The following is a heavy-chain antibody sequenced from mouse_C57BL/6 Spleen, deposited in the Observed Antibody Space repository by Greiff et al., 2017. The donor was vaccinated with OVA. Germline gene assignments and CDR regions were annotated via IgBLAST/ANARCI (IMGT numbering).Heavy chain of an antibody. CDR2: ISSGGDYI. CDR3: TRKREYYFDY. Sequence: EVKVEESGEGLVKPGGSLKLSCAASGFTFSSYAMSWVRQTPEKRLEWVAYISSGGDYIYYADTVKGRFTISRDNARNTLYLQMSSLKSEDTAMYYCTRKREYYFDYWGQGTTLTVSS. J-gene: IGHJ2*01. V-gene: IGHV5-9-1*02. CDR1: GFTFSSYA.